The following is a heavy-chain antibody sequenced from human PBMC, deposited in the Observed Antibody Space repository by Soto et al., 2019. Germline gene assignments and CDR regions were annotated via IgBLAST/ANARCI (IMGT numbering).Heavy chain of an antibody. CDR2: ISGSGGSTYYAHTST. CDR3: AKVGGTSHPPIPVDY. CDR1: GFTFSSYA. D-gene: IGHD2-2*02. V-gene: IGHV3-23*01. J-gene: IGHJ4*02. Sequence: EVQLLESGGGFVQPGGSLRLSCAASGFTFSSYAMNWFRQAPGKGLEWVSTISGSGGSTYYAHTSTYYADSVKGRFSISRYHSKYTLYLQMNSLRAEDTAVYYCAKVGGTSHPPIPVDYWGQGTLVTVSS.